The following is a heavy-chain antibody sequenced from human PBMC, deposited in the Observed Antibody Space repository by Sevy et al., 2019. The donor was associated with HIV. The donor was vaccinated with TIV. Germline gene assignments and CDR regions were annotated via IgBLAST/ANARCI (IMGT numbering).Heavy chain of an antibody. J-gene: IGHJ4*02. CDR2: IKEDGSEK. D-gene: IGHD3-22*01. CDR3: AGYDTSTYIHY. Sequence: GGSLRLSCAASGFTFSSYWMNWVRQAPGKGLEWVANIKEDGSEKYYVDSVKGRFTISRDNAKNSLYLQMNSLRAEDTAVYYCAGYDTSTYIHYWGQGTLVTVSS. V-gene: IGHV3-7*03. CDR1: GFTFSSYW.